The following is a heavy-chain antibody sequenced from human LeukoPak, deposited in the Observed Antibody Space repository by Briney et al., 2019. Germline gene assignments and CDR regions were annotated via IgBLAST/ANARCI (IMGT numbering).Heavy chain of an antibody. Sequence: GGSLRLSCAASGFTFSDYYMSWIRQAPGKGLEWVSAISGSGGSTYYADSVKGRFTISRDNSKNTLYLQMNSLRAEDTAVYYCAKGGYGDYVGAFDIWGQGTMVTVSS. CDR2: ISGSGGST. CDR1: GFTFSDYY. CDR3: AKGGYGDYVGAFDI. V-gene: IGHV3-23*01. D-gene: IGHD4-17*01. J-gene: IGHJ3*02.